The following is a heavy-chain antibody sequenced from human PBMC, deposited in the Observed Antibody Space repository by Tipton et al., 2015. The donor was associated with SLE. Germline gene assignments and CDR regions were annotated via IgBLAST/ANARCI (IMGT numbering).Heavy chain of an antibody. D-gene: IGHD6-6*01. V-gene: IGHV4-61*09. J-gene: IGHJ4*02. CDR1: GGSISSDTYY. Sequence: TLSLTCIVSGGSISSDTYYWSWLRPPAGKGLEWIGHIYTSGSTNYNPSLTTRVTISVDMSKNQFSLKLTSVTAADTAVYYCAAEYYSSSWIHPIDFWGQGMLVTVSS. CDR3: AAEYYSSSWIHPIDF. CDR2: IYTSGST.